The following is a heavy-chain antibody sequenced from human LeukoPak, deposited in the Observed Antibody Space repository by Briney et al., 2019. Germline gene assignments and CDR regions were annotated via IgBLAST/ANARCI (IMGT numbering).Heavy chain of an antibody. CDR3: ARGHCFDP. CDR2: IYYSGST. Sequence: SETLSLTCTVSGHSISSGGYYWRWIRQHPGRGLERYGYIYYSGSTYYNPSLKSRVTISVDTSKNQFSLKLSSVTAADTAVYYCARGHCFDPWGQGTLVTVSS. CDR1: GHSISSGGYY. V-gene: IGHV4-31*03. J-gene: IGHJ5*02.